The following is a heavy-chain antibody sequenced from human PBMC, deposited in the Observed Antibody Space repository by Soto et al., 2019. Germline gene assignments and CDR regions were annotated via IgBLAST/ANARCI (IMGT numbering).Heavy chain of an antibody. J-gene: IGHJ3*02. CDR2: IYYSGST. CDR1: GGSISSSSYY. CDR3: ARQLPVSRGIAARAWAHVSDI. D-gene: IGHD6-6*01. Sequence: QLQLQESGPGLVKPSETLSLTCTVSGGSISSSSYYWGWIRQPPGKGLEWIGSIYYSGSTYYNPSLKSRVTISVDTSKNQFSLKLSSVTAADTAVYYCARQLPVSRGIAARAWAHVSDIWGQGTMVTVSS. V-gene: IGHV4-39*01.